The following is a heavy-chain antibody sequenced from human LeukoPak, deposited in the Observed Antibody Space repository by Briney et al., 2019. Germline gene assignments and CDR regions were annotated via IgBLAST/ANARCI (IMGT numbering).Heavy chain of an antibody. V-gene: IGHV4-4*02. CDR3: AGAYCGGDCYSGRAFDI. CDR2: VYHSGST. D-gene: IGHD2-21*02. J-gene: IGHJ3*02. CDR1: GGSISSSYW. Sequence: NPSGTLSLTCAVSGGSISSSYWWSWVRQPPGKGLEWIGEVYHSGSTNYYPSLKSRVTISIEKSKNQFSLKLRSVTAADTAVYYCAGAYCGGDCYSGRAFDIWGQGTMVTVSS.